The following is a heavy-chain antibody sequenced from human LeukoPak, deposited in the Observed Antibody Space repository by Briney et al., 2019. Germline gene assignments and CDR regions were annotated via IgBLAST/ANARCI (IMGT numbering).Heavy chain of an antibody. CDR1: GGTFSSYA. Sequence: ASVTVSCKASGGTFSSYAISWVRQAPGQGLEWMGGIIPIFGTANYAQKFQGRVTITADKSTSTAYMELSSLRSEGTAVYYCARGGSMDDFDYWGQGTLVTVPS. J-gene: IGHJ4*02. D-gene: IGHD2/OR15-2a*01. CDR2: IIPIFGTA. V-gene: IGHV1-69*06. CDR3: ARGGSMDDFDY.